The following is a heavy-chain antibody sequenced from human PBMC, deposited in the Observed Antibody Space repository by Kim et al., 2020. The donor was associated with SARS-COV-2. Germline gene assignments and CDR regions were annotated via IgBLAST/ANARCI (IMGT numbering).Heavy chain of an antibody. CDR2: ISYDGSNK. CDR1: GFTFSSYA. D-gene: IGHD3-10*01. CDR3: ARTGSGSYWYYFDY. V-gene: IGHV3-30*04. J-gene: IGHJ4*02. Sequence: GGSLRLSCAASGFTFSSYAMHWVRQAPGKGLEWVAAISYDGSNKYYANSVKGRFTNSRDNSKNTLYLQMNSLRAEDTVVYYCARTGSGSYWYYFDYWGQGTLVTVSS.